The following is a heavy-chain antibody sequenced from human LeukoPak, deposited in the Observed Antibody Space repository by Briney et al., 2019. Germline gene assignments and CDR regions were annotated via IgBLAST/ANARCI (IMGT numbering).Heavy chain of an antibody. CDR3: ARGRVTYDH. Sequence: SETLSLTCAVYGGSFSGYYWSWIRQPPGKGLEWSGEINHSGSTNYNPSLKSRVTKSVDTSKNQFSLKLSSVTAADTAVYYCARGRVTYDHWGQGTLVTVSS. CDR2: INHSGST. CDR1: GGSFSGYY. D-gene: IGHD4-23*01. J-gene: IGHJ4*02. V-gene: IGHV4-34*01.